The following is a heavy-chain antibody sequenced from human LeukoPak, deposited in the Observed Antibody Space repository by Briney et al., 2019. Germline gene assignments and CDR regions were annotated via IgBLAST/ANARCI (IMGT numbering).Heavy chain of an antibody. CDR3: AKSLGGYPLDAFDI. D-gene: IGHD3-16*02. CDR2: IGGTGSST. CDR1: GFTFKNYA. J-gene: IGHJ3*02. Sequence: GGSLRLSCAASGFTFKNYAMSWVRQAPGKGLEWVSAIGGTGSSTYYADSVQGRFTISRDNSKNTLYLQINSLRVEDTAVYYCAKSLGGYPLDAFDIWGQGTMVTVSS. V-gene: IGHV3-23*01.